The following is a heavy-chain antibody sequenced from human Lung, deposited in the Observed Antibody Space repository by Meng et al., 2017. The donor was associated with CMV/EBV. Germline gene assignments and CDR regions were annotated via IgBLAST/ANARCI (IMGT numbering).Heavy chain of an antibody. V-gene: IGHV1-69*02. CDR3: ARASSVVVPVDY. Sequence: SVXVSXKASGGTFSSYTISWVRQAPGQGLEWMGRIIPILGIANYAQKFQGRVTITADKSTSTAYMELSSLRSEDTAVYYCARASSVVVPVDYWGQGTLVTVYS. D-gene: IGHD2-2*01. CDR2: IIPILGIA. J-gene: IGHJ4*02. CDR1: GGTFSSYT.